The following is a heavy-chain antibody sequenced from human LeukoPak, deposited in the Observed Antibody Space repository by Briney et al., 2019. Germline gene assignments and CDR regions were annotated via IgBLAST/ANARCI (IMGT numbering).Heavy chain of an antibody. CDR2: ISGSGGST. CDR3: AKDIAVAGTDFFDY. Sequence: GGSLQLSCAASGFTFSSYSMNWVRPAPGKGLEWVSAISGSGGSTYYADSVKGRFTISRDNSKNTLYLQMNSLRAEDTAVYYCAKDIAVAGTDFFDYWGQGTLVTVSS. V-gene: IGHV3-23*01. CDR1: GFTFSSYS. D-gene: IGHD6-19*01. J-gene: IGHJ4*02.